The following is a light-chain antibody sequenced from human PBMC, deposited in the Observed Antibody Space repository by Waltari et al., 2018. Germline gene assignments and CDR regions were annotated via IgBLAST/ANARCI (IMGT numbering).Light chain of an antibody. J-gene: IGLJ3*02. CDR2: EVS. CDR1: SSDVGGYHY. Sequence: QSALTQPASVSGSPGQSITIPCTGTSSDVGGYHYVSWYQHHPGKAPKLMIYEVSNRPSGVSNRFSGSKSGNTASLTISGLQAEDEAHYYCSSYTSSISWVFGGGTKLTVL. V-gene: IGLV2-14*01. CDR3: SSYTSSISWV.